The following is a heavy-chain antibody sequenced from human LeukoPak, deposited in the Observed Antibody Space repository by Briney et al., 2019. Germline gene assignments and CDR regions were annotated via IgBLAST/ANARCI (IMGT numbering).Heavy chain of an antibody. CDR2: IHYSGST. J-gene: IGHJ6*02. Sequence: SETLSLTCSVSGASISSYFWSWIRQPPGKGLEWIAYIHYSGSTNYNPSLKSRLTTSMDTSKNQFSLKLTSVTAADTAIYYCARHYYGSGSYYNYYYYGMDVWGQGTTVTVSS. D-gene: IGHD3-10*01. V-gene: IGHV4-59*08. CDR3: ARHYYGSGSYYNYYYYGMDV. CDR1: GASISSYF.